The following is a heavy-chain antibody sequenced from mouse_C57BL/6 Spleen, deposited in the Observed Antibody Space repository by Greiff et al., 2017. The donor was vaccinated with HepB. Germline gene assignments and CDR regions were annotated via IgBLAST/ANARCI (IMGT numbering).Heavy chain of an antibody. CDR1: GFTFTDYY. V-gene: IGHV7-3*01. CDR2: IRNKANGYTT. J-gene: IGHJ1*03. D-gene: IGHD4-1*01. Sequence: VQLKESGGGLVQPGGSLSLSCAASGFTFTDYYMSWVRQPPGKALEWLGFIRNKANGYTTEYSASVKGRFTISRDNSQSILYLQMNALRAEDSATYYCASLTGDWYFDVWGTGTTVTVSS. CDR3: ASLTGDWYFDV.